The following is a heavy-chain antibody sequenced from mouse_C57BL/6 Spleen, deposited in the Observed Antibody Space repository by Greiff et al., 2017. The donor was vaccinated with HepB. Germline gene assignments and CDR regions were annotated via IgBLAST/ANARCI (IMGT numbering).Heavy chain of an antibody. D-gene: IGHD1-1*01. CDR1: GFTFSDYG. CDR3: ARRATTVVFDY. CDR2: ISSGSSTI. V-gene: IGHV5-17*01. J-gene: IGHJ2*01. Sequence: DVKLVESGGGLVKPGGSLKLSCAASGFTFSDYGMHWVRQAPEKGLEWVAYISSGSSTIYYADTVKGRFTISRDNAKNTLFLQMTSLRSEDTAMYYCARRATTVVFDYWGQGTTLTVSS.